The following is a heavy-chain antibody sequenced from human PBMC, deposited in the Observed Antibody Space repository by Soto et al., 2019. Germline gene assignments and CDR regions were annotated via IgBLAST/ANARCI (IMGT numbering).Heavy chain of an antibody. Sequence: QVQLQESGPGLVKPSETLSLTCTVSVGSISSYYWSWIRQPAGKGLEWIGRIYTSGSTNYNPSLKSRVTMSVDTSKNQFSLKLSSVTAADTAVYYCARAKTYYYDSSGYYHAFDYWGQGTLVTVSS. D-gene: IGHD3-22*01. J-gene: IGHJ4*02. CDR1: VGSISSYY. CDR2: IYTSGST. V-gene: IGHV4-4*07. CDR3: ARAKTYYYDSSGYYHAFDY.